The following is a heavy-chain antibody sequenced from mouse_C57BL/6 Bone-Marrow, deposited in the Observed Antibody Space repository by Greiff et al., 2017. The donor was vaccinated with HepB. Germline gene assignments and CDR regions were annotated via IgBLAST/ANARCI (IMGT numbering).Heavy chain of an antibody. CDR2: ISDGGSYT. V-gene: IGHV5-4*01. J-gene: IGHJ2*01. D-gene: IGHD1-1*01. CDR1: GFTFSSYA. CDR3: ARDRGYYGSRVPPFDY. Sequence: EVKLVESGGGLVKPGGSLKLSCAASGFTFSSYAMSWVRQTPEKRLEWVATISDGGSYTYYPDNVKGRFTISRDNAKNNLYLQMSHLKSEDTAMYYCARDRGYYGSRVPPFDYWGQGTTLTVSS.